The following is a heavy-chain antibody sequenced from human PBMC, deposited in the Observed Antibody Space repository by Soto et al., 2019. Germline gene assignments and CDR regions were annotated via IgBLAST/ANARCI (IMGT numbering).Heavy chain of an antibody. CDR2: IKTKIEGETT. Sequence: QLVESGGGLVMPGGSLRLSCSASGFSISSAWMNWVRQAPGKGLEWVGRIKTKIEGETTHYAAPVNGRFTVSRDDSKNMLYLQMNSLKADDTALYYCTTGSVEGVWGQGTTVTVSS. CDR1: GFSISSAW. CDR3: TTGSVEGV. J-gene: IGHJ6*02. V-gene: IGHV3-15*07. D-gene: IGHD2-15*01.